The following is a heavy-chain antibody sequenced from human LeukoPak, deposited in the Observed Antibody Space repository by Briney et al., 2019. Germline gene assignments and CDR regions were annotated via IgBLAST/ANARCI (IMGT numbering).Heavy chain of an antibody. CDR1: AYTLTNYD. CDR2: MKPKSGET. J-gene: IGHJ5*02. V-gene: IGHV1-8*01. D-gene: IGHD4-23*01. CDR3: ARDYGGNSGWFDP. Sequence: ASVTVSCKASAYTLTNYDINWVRQATGQGREWMGWMKPKSGETGYAEKFQGRATMTRDTSINTAYMELSSLTSEDTAVYYCARDYGGNSGWFDPWGQGTLVTVSS.